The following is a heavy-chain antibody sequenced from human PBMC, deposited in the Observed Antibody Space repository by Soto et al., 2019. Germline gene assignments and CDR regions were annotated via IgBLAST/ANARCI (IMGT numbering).Heavy chain of an antibody. CDR2: ISYDGSNK. CDR3: AKQDDILTGHNAFDI. CDR1: GFTFSSYG. D-gene: IGHD3-9*01. Sequence: ESGGGVVQPGRSLRLSCAASGFTFSSYGMHWVRQAPGKGLEWVAVISYDGSNKYYADSVKGRFTISRDNSKNTLYLQMNSLRAEDTAVYYCAKQDDILTGHNAFDIWGQGTMVTVSS. J-gene: IGHJ3*02. V-gene: IGHV3-30*18.